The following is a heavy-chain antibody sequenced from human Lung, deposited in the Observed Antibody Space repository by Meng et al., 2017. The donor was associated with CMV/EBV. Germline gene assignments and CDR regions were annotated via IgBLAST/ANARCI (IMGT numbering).Heavy chain of an antibody. J-gene: IGHJ4*02. D-gene: IGHD2-2*01. CDR2: VSYDGSNK. Sequence: AASGFTFSNYGMHWVRQAPGKGLERVAFVSYDGSNKNYPDSVKGRFSISRDDSKNTLYVQINSLRPEDTAVYYCAKDLCSSSCYPDYWGQGTLVTVSS. CDR1: GFTFSNYG. V-gene: IGHV3-30*18. CDR3: AKDLCSSSCYPDY.